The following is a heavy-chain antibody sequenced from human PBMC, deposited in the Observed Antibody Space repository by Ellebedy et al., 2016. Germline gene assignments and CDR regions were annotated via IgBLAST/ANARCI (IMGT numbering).Heavy chain of an antibody. V-gene: IGHV3-21*01. D-gene: IGHD3-3*01. J-gene: IGHJ4*02. CDR3: ARGSGITIFGEGDFDY. CDR1: GFTFSSYS. Sequence: GESLKISCAASGFTFSSYSMNWVRQAPGKGLEWVSSISSSSSYIYYADSVKGRFTISRDNAKNSLYLQMNSLRAEDTAVYYCARGSGITIFGEGDFDYWGQGTLVTVSS. CDR2: ISSSSSYI.